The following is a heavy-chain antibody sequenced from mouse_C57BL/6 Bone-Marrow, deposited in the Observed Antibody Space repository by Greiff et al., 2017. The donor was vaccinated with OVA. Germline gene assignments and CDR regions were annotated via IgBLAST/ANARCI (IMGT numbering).Heavy chain of an antibody. CDR3: ARGPITTVAHYYAMDY. J-gene: IGHJ4*01. D-gene: IGHD1-1*01. Sequence: VQLQQSGAELVRPGTSVKLSCKASGYTFTSYWMHWVKQRPGQGLEWIGVIDPSDSYTNYNQKFKGKATLTVDTSSSTAYMQLSSLTSEDSAVYYCARGPITTVAHYYAMDYWGQGTSVTVSS. CDR1: GYTFTSYW. V-gene: IGHV1-59*01. CDR2: IDPSDSYT.